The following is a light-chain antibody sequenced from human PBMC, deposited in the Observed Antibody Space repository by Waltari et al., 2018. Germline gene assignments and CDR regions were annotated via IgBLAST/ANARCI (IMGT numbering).Light chain of an antibody. V-gene: IGKV4-1*01. CDR2: WAS. J-gene: IGKJ2*01. Sequence: DIVMTQSPDSLAVSLGERAPTHCKSSQSLLYSSNNKNYLAWYQQKPGQPPKLLVYWASTRESGVPDRFSGSGSGTDFTLTISSLQAEDVAVYYCQQYYTTLYTFGQGTKLEIK. CDR3: QQYYTTLYT. CDR1: QSLLYSSNNKNY.